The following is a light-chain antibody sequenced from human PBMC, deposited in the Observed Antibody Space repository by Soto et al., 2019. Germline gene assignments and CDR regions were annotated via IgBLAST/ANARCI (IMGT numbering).Light chain of an antibody. J-gene: IGKJ1*01. V-gene: IGKV4-1*01. Sequence: DIVMTQSPDSLAVSLGERATINCKSSQSVLYSSNNENSLAWYQQKPGQPPKLLIYWASTRESGVPDRFSGGGSGTDFTLTISSLQAEDVAVYYCQQYYSVPPTFGQGPRWKS. CDR2: WAS. CDR1: QSVLYSSNNENS. CDR3: QQYYSVPPT.